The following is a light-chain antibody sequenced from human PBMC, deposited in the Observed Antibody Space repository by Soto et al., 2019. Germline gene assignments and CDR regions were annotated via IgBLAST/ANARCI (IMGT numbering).Light chain of an antibody. Sequence: EMVMTQSPATLSVSPGERATLSRRASQSVSSNLAWYQQKPGQAPRLLIYGASTRATGIPARFSGSGSGTEFTLTISSLQSEDFAVYYCQQYNNWLTFGGGTKVEIK. J-gene: IGKJ4*01. CDR2: GAS. CDR3: QQYNNWLT. CDR1: QSVSSN. V-gene: IGKV3-15*01.